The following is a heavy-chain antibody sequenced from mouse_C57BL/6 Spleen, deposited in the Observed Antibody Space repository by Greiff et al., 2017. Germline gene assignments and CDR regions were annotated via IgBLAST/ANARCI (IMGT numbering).Heavy chain of an antibody. CDR1: GYAFSSSW. CDR2: IYPGDGDT. J-gene: IGHJ3*01. Sequence: QVQLKESGPELVKPGASVKISCKASGYAFSSSWMNWVKQRPGKGLEWIGRIYPGDGDTNYNGKFKGKATLTADKSSSTAYMQLSSLTSEDSAVYFCARGVNLAWFAYWGQGTLVTVSA. CDR3: ARGVNLAWFAY. D-gene: IGHD2-2*01. V-gene: IGHV1-82*01.